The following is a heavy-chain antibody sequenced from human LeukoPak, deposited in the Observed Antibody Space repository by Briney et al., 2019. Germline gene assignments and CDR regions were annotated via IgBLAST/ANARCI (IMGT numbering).Heavy chain of an antibody. J-gene: IGHJ6*03. V-gene: IGHV1-18*01. CDR3: ASDLGGHYSSSSLYSYSYMDV. CDR2: ISAYKGNK. D-gene: IGHD6-6*01. CDR1: GYTFTSYG. Sequence: GASVKVSCKASGYTFTSYGMRGVRQARGQGLEGMGWISAYKGNKKYAEKLQGRDTMTTDKATSTAYMEVRSLRSDDTGVYYCASDLGGHYSSSSLYSYSYMDVWGKGTTVTVSS.